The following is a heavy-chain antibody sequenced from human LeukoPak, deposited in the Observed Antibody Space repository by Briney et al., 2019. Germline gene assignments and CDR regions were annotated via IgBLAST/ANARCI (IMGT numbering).Heavy chain of an antibody. CDR3: ARDPALTYYYGSGSYYTPALVDS. CDR2: INSDLGSA. CDR1: GVTFSSYA. D-gene: IGHD3-10*01. Sequence: PGGSLRLSCAASGVTFSSYAMHWVRQAPGEGLVWVSRINSDLGSASYADSVKGRVTISADDAKNTLYLKLNSLRAEDTAVYYCARDPALTYYYGSGSYYTPALVDSWGEGTPVTVSS. J-gene: IGHJ4*02. V-gene: IGHV3-74*01.